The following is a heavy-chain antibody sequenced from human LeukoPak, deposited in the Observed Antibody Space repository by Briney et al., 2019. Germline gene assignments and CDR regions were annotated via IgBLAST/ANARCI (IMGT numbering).Heavy chain of an antibody. J-gene: IGHJ6*03. CDR3: AKDRQFGESRNYYYYMDV. CDR2: ISGSAGST. Sequence: GGSLRLSCAASGFTFSNYGMSWVRQAPGKGLEWVSAISGSAGSTYYADSVKGRFTISRDNSKNTLYLQMNSLRAEDMAVYYCAKDRQFGESRNYYYYMDVWGKGTTVTISS. V-gene: IGHV3-23*01. CDR1: GFTFSNYG. D-gene: IGHD3-10*01.